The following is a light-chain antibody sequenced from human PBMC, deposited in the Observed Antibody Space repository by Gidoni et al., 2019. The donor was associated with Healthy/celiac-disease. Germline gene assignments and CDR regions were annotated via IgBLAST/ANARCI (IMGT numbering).Light chain of an antibody. J-gene: IGKJ1*01. Sequence: DIQLPQSPSTLSASVGDRVTITCRASQRISHWLAWYQQKPGKAPKLLIYKASSLESGVPSRFSGSGAETEFTLTISSLQPDELATYYCKQYNSYWTFGQGTKVEIK. CDR2: KAS. V-gene: IGKV1-5*03. CDR3: KQYNSYWT. CDR1: QRISHW.